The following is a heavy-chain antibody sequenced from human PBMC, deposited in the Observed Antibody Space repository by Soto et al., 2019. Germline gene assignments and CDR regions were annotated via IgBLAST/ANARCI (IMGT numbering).Heavy chain of an antibody. D-gene: IGHD3-3*01. CDR2: IKSKTDGGTT. CDR3: TTARLRFLEWFPYGMDV. Sequence: GGSLRLSCAASGFTFSNAWMNWVRQAPGKGLEWVGRIKSKTDGGTTDYAAPVKGRFTISRDDSKNTLYLQMNSLKTEDTAVYYCTTARLRFLEWFPYGMDVWGQGTTVTVSS. V-gene: IGHV3-15*07. CDR1: GFTFSNAW. J-gene: IGHJ6*02.